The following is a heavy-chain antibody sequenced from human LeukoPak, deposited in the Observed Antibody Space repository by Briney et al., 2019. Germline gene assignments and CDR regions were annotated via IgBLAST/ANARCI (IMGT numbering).Heavy chain of an antibody. Sequence: GASVTVSCKASGGTFSSYAISWVRQAPGQGLEWMGGIIPIFGTANYAQKFQGRVTITADESTSTAYMELSSLRSEDTAVYYCARVHSSSSAYFDYWGQGTLVTVSS. CDR2: IIPIFGTA. CDR3: ARVHSSSSAYFDY. CDR1: GGTFSSYA. J-gene: IGHJ4*02. D-gene: IGHD6-13*01. V-gene: IGHV1-69*13.